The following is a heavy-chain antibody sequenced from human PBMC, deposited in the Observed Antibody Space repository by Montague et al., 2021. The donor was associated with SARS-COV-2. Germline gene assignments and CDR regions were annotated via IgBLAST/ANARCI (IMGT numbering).Heavy chain of an antibody. CDR2: IDWDDDE. CDR3: ARTSIAAAGTAIDY. V-gene: IGHV2-70*11. D-gene: IGHD6-13*01. CDR1: GFSLSTSGMC. J-gene: IGHJ4*02. Sequence: PPLGKPTQTLTLTCTFSGFSLSTSGMCVSWIRQLPGKALEWLARIDWDDDEYYSTSLKTRLTISKDTSKNQVVLTMTNMDPVDTATYYCARTSIAAAGTAIDYWGQGTLVTVSS.